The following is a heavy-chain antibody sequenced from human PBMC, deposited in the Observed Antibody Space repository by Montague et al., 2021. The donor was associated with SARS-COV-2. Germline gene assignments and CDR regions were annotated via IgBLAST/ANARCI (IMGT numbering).Heavy chain of an antibody. V-gene: IGHV4-59*02. CDR2: LYSVGST. CDR1: GASVGSSD. J-gene: IGHJ3*02. Sequence: SEILSLTCTVSGASVGSSDWGWIRQSPGKGPEWIGYLYSVGSTDYNPSLKSRATISRDTSKNQFSLKVRSVTAADTAVYYCARETMTADAFDIWGQGTMVTVSS. CDR3: ARETMTADAFDI. D-gene: IGHD1-14*01.